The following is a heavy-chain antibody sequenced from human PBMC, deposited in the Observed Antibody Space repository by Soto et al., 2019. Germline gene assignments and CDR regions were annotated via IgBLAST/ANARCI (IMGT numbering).Heavy chain of an antibody. CDR2: MSGSVSMT. D-gene: IGHD4-4*01. V-gene: IGHV3-23*01. J-gene: IGHJ4*02. CDR1: GFTFSSYA. CDR3: AKTIYSIRYFDY. Sequence: PGGSLRLSCAASGFTFSSYAMSWVRQAPGKGLEWVSVMSGSVSMTYYADSVKGRFSISRDNSKNTLYLQMNSLRAEDTAVYYCAKTIYSIRYFDYWGQGALVTVSS.